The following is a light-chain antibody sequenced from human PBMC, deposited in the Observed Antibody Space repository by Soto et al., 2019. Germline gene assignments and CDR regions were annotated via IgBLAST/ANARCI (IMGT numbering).Light chain of an antibody. CDR3: QHYNYWPPKT. CDR1: QSLLHITGET. V-gene: IGKV3-15*01. Sequence: VMTQTPLSLSVAPVQPAAISCKSSQSLLHITGETFLFWYQQKPGQAPRLLIYGANTRATGIPARFSGSGSGTDFTLTISSLQSEDFAVYYCQHYNYWPPKTFGQGTKVDIK. J-gene: IGKJ1*01. CDR2: GAN.